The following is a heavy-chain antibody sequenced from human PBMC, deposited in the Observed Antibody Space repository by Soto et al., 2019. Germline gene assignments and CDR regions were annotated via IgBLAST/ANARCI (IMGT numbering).Heavy chain of an antibody. CDR3: ARIRMRQQLFFAPEYYFDY. V-gene: IGHV1-18*01. J-gene: IGHJ4*02. CDR1: GYTFTSYG. CDR2: ISAYNGNT. D-gene: IGHD6-13*01. Sequence: QVQLVQSGAEVKKPGASVKVSCKASGYTFTSYGISWVRQAPGQGLEWMGWISAYNGNTNYAQKLQGRVTMTTDTSTSTAYMELRSLRSEDTAVYYLARIRMRQQLFFAPEYYFDYWGQGTLVTVSS.